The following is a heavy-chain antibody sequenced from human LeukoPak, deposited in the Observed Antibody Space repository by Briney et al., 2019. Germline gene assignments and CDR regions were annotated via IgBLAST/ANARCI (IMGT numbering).Heavy chain of an antibody. CDR1: GFTLGNAW. V-gene: IGHV3-15*01. CDR2: IISKTDGGTT. CDR3: TTDRGYYDSSCYYHDY. J-gene: IGHJ4*02. D-gene: IGHD3-22*01. Sequence: PGRSLRPSCAAPGFTLGNAWMSWVRQAPGKGLEWVGRIISKTDGGTTAYAAPVKGRFTIARDNSKNALYLQMNSLKPDDTAVYYCTTDRGYYDSSCYYHDYWGQGTLVTVSS.